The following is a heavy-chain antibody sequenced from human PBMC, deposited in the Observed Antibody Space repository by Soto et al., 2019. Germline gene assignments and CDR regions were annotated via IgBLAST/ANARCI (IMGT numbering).Heavy chain of an antibody. J-gene: IGHJ4*02. D-gene: IGHD6-13*01. CDR1: GGSFSGYY. Sequence: QVQLQQWGAGLLKPSETLSLTCAVYGGSFSGYYWSWIRQPPGKGLEWIGEINHSGSTNYNPSLKSRVTISVDTSKNQFSLKLSSVTAADTAVYYCARGRALPRIAADYWYWGQGTLVTVSS. CDR2: INHSGST. CDR3: ARGRALPRIAADYWY. V-gene: IGHV4-34*01.